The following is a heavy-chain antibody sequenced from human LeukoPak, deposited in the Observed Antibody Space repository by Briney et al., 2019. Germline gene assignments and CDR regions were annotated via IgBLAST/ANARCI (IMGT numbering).Heavy chain of an antibody. D-gene: IGHD3-9*01. V-gene: IGHV1-69*01. J-gene: IGHJ4*02. CDR1: GGAFSHYA. Sequence: AVKVSCKSSGGAFSHYATSWVRQPPGQGLEWMGGIIPLYRTPNYAHRLLGRGTITADESTNTVFMELRSLTTDDAAVYFCPTMYVTTSYYLRDVDYWGQENLVNVSS. CDR2: IIPLYRTP. CDR3: PTMYVTTSYYLRDVDY.